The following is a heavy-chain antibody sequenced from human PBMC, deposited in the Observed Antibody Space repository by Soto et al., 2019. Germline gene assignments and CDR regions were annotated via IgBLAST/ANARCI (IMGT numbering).Heavy chain of an antibody. CDR3: RKVLVGATGHTDSDS. Sequence: KPSETLSLTCTVSGGSIYRSGSYWGWIRQPPGRGLEWIGNIDYNGVTYSNPSLKSRVTISRDTSKNQFSLKLTSVTAADTALYYCRKVLVGATGHTDSDSWGPGTLVTVSS. D-gene: IGHD2-15*01. J-gene: IGHJ4*02. CDR2: IDYNGVT. V-gene: IGHV4-39*01. CDR1: GGSIYRSGSY.